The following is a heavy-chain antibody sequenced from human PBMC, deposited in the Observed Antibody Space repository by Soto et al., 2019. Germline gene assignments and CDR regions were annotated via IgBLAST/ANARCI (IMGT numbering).Heavy chain of an antibody. CDR3: ARGYCGRPSCSHFDC. D-gene: IGHD2-2*01. V-gene: IGHV3-30-3*01. J-gene: IGHJ4*02. CDR2: MSYDGSNK. CDR1: GFTFSSYA. Sequence: GGSLRLSCAASGFTFSSYAVHWVRQAPGKGLEWVAVMSYDGSNKYYADSVKGRFTISSDNSKNTLYLQMNSLGTEDTAVYYCARGYCGRPSCSHFDCWGQGTLVTVSS.